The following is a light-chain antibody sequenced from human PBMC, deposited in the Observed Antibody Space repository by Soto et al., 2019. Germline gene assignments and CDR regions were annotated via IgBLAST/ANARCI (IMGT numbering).Light chain of an antibody. CDR3: TSYTSSNTVV. CDR1: SSDVGSYNR. Sequence: SALTQPPSVSGSPGQSVTISCTGTSSDVGSYNRVSWYQQPPGTAPKLMIYEVRNRPSGVPDRFSGSKSGNTASLTISGLQAEDEADYYCTSYTSSNTVVFGGGTKLTVL. J-gene: IGLJ2*01. CDR2: EVR. V-gene: IGLV2-18*02.